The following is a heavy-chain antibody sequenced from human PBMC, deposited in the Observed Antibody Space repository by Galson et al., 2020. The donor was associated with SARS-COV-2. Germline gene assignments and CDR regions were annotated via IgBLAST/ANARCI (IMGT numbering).Heavy chain of an antibody. Sequence: GESLKISCAASGFSFSNYTMHWVRQTPGKGLEWLANIRFDGTDKYYADSVKGRLTISRDNSKNTLFLQMNNLGAEDTAVYYCATEGPFEDHIRGYLEAFDFWGQGTMVTVSS. V-gene: IGHV3-30*02. CDR2: IRFDGTDK. J-gene: IGHJ3*01. CDR1: GFSFSNYT. D-gene: IGHD3-22*01. CDR3: ATEGPFEDHIRGYLEAFDF.